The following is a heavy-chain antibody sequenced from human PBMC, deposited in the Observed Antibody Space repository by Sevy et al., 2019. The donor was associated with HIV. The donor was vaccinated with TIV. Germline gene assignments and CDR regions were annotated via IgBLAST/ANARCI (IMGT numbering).Heavy chain of an antibody. CDR3: AKGPPVGALDY. CDR1: GFPFSSHG. J-gene: IGHJ4*01. V-gene: IGHV3-30*18. D-gene: IGHD1-26*01. Sequence: GRSLRLSCAASGFPFSSHGMHWVRQAPGKGLEWVALLSYDGRTKYYAHSVKGRFTVSRDNSNNTLFLQMNSLRTEDTAVYFCAKGPPVGALDYWGRGTLVTVSS. CDR2: LSYDGRTK.